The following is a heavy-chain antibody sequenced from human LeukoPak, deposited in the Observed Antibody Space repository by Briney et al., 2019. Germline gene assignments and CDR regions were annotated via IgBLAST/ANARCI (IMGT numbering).Heavy chain of an antibody. J-gene: IGHJ3*02. CDR1: GGSFSGYY. Sequence: PSETLSLTCAVYGGSFSGYYWSWIRQPPGKGLEWIGEINHSGSTNYNPSLKSRVTISVDTSKNQFSLKLSSVTAADTAVYYCARSNWFYCSSTSCYAGGALDIWGQGTMVTVSS. CDR3: ARSNWFYCSSTSCYAGGALDI. V-gene: IGHV4-34*01. CDR2: INHSGST. D-gene: IGHD2-2*01.